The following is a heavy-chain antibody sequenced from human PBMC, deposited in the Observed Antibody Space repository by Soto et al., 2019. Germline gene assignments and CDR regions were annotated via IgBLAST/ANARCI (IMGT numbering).Heavy chain of an antibody. Sequence: GGSLRLSCAPSGFTFSRYWMHSVRQTPWKRLIWVSRIDIDGSSTTYADSVKGPFTISRDNAKNTLYLQMNSRRAEDTAVYYCAGATQYYFDSSGYYQYYFEYWGQGALVTVSS. J-gene: IGHJ4*02. V-gene: IGHV3-74*01. CDR2: IDIDGSST. CDR3: AGATQYYFDSSGYYQYYFEY. CDR1: GFTFSRYW. D-gene: IGHD3-22*01.